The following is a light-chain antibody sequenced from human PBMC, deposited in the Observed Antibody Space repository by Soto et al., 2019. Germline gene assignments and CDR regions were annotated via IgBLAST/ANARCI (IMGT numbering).Light chain of an antibody. CDR1: NSDIGIYNY. CDR2: EVS. V-gene: IGLV2-14*01. J-gene: IGLJ1*01. CDR3: LSKTSSISYV. Sequence: QSVLTQPRSVSGSPGQSVTISCSGTNSDIGIYNYVSWYQQHPGKVPKLLIHEVSNRPSGVSNRFSGSKSGNTASLTISGLQAEDEADYYCLSKTSSISYVFGTGTKLTVL.